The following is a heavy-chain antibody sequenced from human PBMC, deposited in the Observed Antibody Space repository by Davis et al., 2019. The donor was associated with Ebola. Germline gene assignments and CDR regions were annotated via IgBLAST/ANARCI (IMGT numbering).Heavy chain of an antibody. CDR3: ARDLGYSNY. CDR1: GGSFSGYY. D-gene: IGHD4-11*01. J-gene: IGHJ4*02. V-gene: IGHV4-34*01. Sequence: PGGSLRLSCAVYGGSFSGYYWSWIRQPPGKGLEWIGEINHSGSTNYNPSLKSRVTISVDTSKNQFSLKLSSVTAADTAVYYCARDLGYSNYWGQGTLVTVSS. CDR2: INHSGST.